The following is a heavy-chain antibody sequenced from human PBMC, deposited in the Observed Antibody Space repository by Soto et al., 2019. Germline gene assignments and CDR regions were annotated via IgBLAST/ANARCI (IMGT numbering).Heavy chain of an antibody. CDR1: GGSISSYY. J-gene: IGHJ3*02. D-gene: IGHD4-17*01. CDR2: IYYSGST. V-gene: IGHV4-59*01. CDR3: ARGSRAYGDLDI. Sequence: PSETLSLTCTVSGGSISSYYWSWIRHPPGKGLEWIGYIYYSGSTNYNPSLKSRVTISVDTSKNQFSLKLSSVTAADTAVYYCARGSRAYGDLDIWGQGTMVTVSS.